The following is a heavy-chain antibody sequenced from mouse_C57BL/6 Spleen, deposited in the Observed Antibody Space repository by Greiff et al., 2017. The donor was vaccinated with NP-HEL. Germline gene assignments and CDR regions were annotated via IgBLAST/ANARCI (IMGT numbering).Heavy chain of an antibody. CDR1: GYTFTSYW. Sequence: VQLQQPGTELVKPGASVKLSCKASGYTFTSYWMHWVKQRPGQGLEWIGNINPSNGGTNYNEKFKSKATLTVDKSSSTSYMKISRLTSEDTAVDYCARYQRGMDDWGQGTSVTVSS. CDR2: INPSNGGT. CDR3: ARYQRGMDD. V-gene: IGHV1-53*01. J-gene: IGHJ4*01.